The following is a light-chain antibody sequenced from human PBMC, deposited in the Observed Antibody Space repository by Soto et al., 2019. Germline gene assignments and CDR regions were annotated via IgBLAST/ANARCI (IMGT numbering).Light chain of an antibody. Sequence: DIQMTQSPSSLSAAVGDRVTITCRASQTISTYLNWYQQKPGKAPKLLIYAASSLQSGVPSRFSGSGSGTDFTLTISCLQPEDFATYYCQQSHGIPYTFGQGTKLEIK. CDR2: AAS. CDR3: QQSHGIPYT. CDR1: QTISTY. V-gene: IGKV1-39*01. J-gene: IGKJ2*01.